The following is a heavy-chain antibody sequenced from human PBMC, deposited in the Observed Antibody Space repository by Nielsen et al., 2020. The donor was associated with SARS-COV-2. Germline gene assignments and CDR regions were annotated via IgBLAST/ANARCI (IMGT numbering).Heavy chain of an antibody. Sequence: GESLKISCAASGFTFSSYAMSWVRQAPGKGLEWVSAISGSGGSTYYADSVKGRFTISRDNSKNTLYLQMNSLRAEDTAVYYCAKIKGGDYGSPWDYWGQGTLVTVSS. V-gene: IGHV3-23*01. CDR1: GFTFSSYA. CDR3: AKIKGGDYGSPWDY. CDR2: ISGSGGST. D-gene: IGHD4-17*01. J-gene: IGHJ4*02.